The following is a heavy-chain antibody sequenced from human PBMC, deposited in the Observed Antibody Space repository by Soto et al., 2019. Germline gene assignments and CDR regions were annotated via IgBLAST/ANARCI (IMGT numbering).Heavy chain of an antibody. Sequence: SVKVSCKASGGTFSSYAISWVRQAPGQGLEWMGGIIPIFGTANYAQKFQGRVTITADESTSTAYMELSSLRSEDTAVYYCARKYCSGGSCYLTSLDAFDIWGQGTMVTVSS. J-gene: IGHJ3*02. CDR2: IIPIFGTA. D-gene: IGHD2-15*01. V-gene: IGHV1-69*13. CDR3: ARKYCSGGSCYLTSLDAFDI. CDR1: GGTFSSYA.